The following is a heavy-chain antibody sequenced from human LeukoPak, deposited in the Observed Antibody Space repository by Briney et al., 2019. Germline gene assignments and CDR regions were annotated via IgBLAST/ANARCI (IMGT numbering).Heavy chain of an antibody. J-gene: IGHJ4*02. CDR3: ARLSSKKVANFDH. CDR2: IYYSGST. V-gene: IGHV4-59*01. Sequence: SETLSLTCTVSGGSISSYYWSWIRQPPGKGLEWIGYIYYSGSTNYNPSLKSRVNISADASKNQFSLRLTSVTAADTAVYYCARLSSKKVANFDHWGRGTLVTVSS. D-gene: IGHD2-15*01. CDR1: GGSISSYY.